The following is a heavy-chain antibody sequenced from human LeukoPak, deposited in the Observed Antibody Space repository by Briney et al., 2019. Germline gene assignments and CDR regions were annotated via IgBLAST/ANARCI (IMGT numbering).Heavy chain of an antibody. J-gene: IGHJ4*02. CDR1: GFTFSDYY. V-gene: IGHV3-11*04. CDR3: ARDRGASGSYRPVDY. CDR2: ISSSGSNT. Sequence: GGSLRLSCAASGFTFSDYYMSWIRQAPGKGLEWVSYISSSGSNTYYADSVKGRFTISRDNAKKSLYLQMNSLRAEDTAVYYCARDRGASGSYRPVDYWGQGTLVTVSS. D-gene: IGHD1-26*01.